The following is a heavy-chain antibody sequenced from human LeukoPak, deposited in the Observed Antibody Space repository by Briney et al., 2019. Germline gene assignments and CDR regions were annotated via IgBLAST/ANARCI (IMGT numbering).Heavy chain of an antibody. Sequence: GGSLRLSCAVSGFTFGNAWMSWVRQAPGQGLEWVGRIKSKTDGGTTDYAAPVKGRFTISRDDSKNTLYLQMNSLKTEDTAVYYCTTEVDSGYDYGTSLFDYWGQGTLVTVSS. CDR1: GFTFGNAW. CDR2: IKSKTDGGTT. CDR3: TTEVDSGYDYGTSLFDY. J-gene: IGHJ4*02. D-gene: IGHD5-12*01. V-gene: IGHV3-15*01.